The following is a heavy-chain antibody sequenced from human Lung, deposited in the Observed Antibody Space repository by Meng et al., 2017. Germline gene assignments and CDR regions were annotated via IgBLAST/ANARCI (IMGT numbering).Heavy chain of an antibody. CDR1: GGSFSDYD. V-gene: IGHV4-34*01. CDR2: INHSGST. CDR3: ARGPTTMAHDFDY. J-gene: IGHJ4*02. Sequence: QVQLQQCGAGLLKPSETLYLTCVVSGGSFSDYDWSWIRQPQGKGLEWIGEINHSGSTNYNPSLESRAAISVATSQNNLSLKLSSVTAADSAVYYCARGPTTMAHDFDYWGQGTLVTVSS. D-gene: IGHD4-11*01.